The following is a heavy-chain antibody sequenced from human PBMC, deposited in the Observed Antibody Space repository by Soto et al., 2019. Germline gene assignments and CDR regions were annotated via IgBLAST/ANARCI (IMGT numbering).Heavy chain of an antibody. CDR3: ARDQYYYDSSGYYSDNWFDP. D-gene: IGHD3-22*01. CDR1: GGSISSGDYY. J-gene: IGHJ5*02. CDR2: IYYSGST. V-gene: IGHV4-30-4*01. Sequence: PSETLSLTCTVSGGSISSGDYYWSWIRQPPGKGLEWIGYIYYSGSTYYNPSLKSRVTISVDTSKDQFSLKLSSVTAADTAVYYCARDQYYYDSSGYYSDNWFDPWGQGTLVTVSS.